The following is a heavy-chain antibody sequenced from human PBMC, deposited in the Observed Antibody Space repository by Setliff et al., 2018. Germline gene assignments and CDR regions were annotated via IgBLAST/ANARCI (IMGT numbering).Heavy chain of an antibody. V-gene: IGHV3-7*01. Sequence: GGSLRLSCAASGFTFSRYWMSWVRQAPGKGLEWVANIKQDGSEKYCVDSVKGRFTISRDNAKKSVYLQMNSLRAEDTAVYYCARDHAYGSRFYYYYYGMDVWGQGTTVTVSS. CDR2: IKQDGSEK. CDR3: ARDHAYGSRFYYYYYGMDV. CDR1: GFTFSRYW. D-gene: IGHD3-10*01. J-gene: IGHJ6*02.